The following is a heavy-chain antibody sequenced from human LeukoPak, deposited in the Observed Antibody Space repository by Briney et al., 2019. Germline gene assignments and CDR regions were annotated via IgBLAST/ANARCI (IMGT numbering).Heavy chain of an antibody. V-gene: IGHV3-43*02. D-gene: IGHD6-19*01. J-gene: IGHJ4*02. CDR3: AKDISSSGEDY. CDR2: ISGDGGST. CDR1: GFTVSSNY. Sequence: GGSLRLSCAASGFTVSSNYMSWVRQAPGKGLEWVSLISGDGGSTYYVDSVKGRFTISRDNSKNSLYLQMNSLRTEDTALYYCAKDISSSGEDYWGQGTLVTVSS.